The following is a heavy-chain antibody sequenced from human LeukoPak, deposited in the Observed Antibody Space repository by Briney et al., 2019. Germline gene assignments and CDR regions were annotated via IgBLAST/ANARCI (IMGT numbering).Heavy chain of an antibody. V-gene: IGHV4-34*01. CDR3: ARGLGVRGVINY. Sequence: SETLSLTCAVYGGSFSGYYWSWIRQPPGKGLEWIGEINHRGSTNYNPSLKSRVTISVDTSKNQFSLKLSSVTAADTAVYYCARGLGVRGVINYWGQGTLVTVSS. CDR1: GGSFSGYY. D-gene: IGHD3-10*01. J-gene: IGHJ4*02. CDR2: INHRGST.